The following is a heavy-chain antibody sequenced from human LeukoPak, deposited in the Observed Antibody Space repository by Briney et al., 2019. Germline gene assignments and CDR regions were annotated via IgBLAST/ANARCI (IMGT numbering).Heavy chain of an antibody. CDR3: ARGPIYFDY. CDR2: VSYDGNNK. CDR1: GFIFSSCG. J-gene: IGHJ4*02. V-gene: IGHV3-30*03. Sequence: GGSLRLSCAASGFIFSSCGIHWVRQAPGKGLEWVAVVSYDGNNKYYADSVNGRFTISRDNSKNTLYLQMNSLRAEDTAVYYCARGPIYFDYWGQGALVTVSS.